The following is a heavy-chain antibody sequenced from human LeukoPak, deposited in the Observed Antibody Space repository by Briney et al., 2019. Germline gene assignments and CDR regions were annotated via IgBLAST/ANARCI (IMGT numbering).Heavy chain of an antibody. V-gene: IGHV1-8*01. CDR1: GYTFTIYD. D-gene: IGHD3-10*01. CDR2: MNPNSGNT. J-gene: IGHJ5*02. Sequence: ASVTVSCTASGYTFTIYDINWVRQATGQGLAWMGWMNPNSGNTGYAQKFQGRVTMTRNTSISTAYMELSSLRSEDTAVYYCARGFAQGRFDPWGQGTLVTVSS. CDR3: ARGFAQGRFDP.